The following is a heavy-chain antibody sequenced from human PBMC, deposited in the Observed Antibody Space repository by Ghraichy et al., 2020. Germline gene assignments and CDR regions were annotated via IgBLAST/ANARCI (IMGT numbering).Heavy chain of an antibody. J-gene: IGHJ5*02. CDR3: ARVYRDIVVVVAENWFDP. CDR1: GFTFSSYA. D-gene: IGHD2-15*01. Sequence: GGSLRLSCAASGFTFSSYAMHWVRQAPGKGLEWVAVISYDGSNKYYADSVKGRFTISRDNSKNTLYLQMNSLRAEDTAVYYCARVYRDIVVVVAENWFDPWGQGTLVTVSS. V-gene: IGHV3-30-3*01. CDR2: ISYDGSNK.